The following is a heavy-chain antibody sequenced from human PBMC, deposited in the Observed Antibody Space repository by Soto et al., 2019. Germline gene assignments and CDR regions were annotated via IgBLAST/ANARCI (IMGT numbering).Heavy chain of an antibody. J-gene: IGHJ3*02. D-gene: IGHD2-15*01. CDR2: IYSGGST. CDR3: ARYCSGGSCYDAYDI. CDR1: GFTVSSNY. Sequence: GGSLRLSCASSGFTVSSNYMSWVRQAPGKGLEWVSVIYSGGSTYYAGSVKGRFTISRHNSKNTLYLQMNSLRAEDTAAYYCARYCSGGSCYDAYDIWGQGTMVTVSS. V-gene: IGHV3-53*04.